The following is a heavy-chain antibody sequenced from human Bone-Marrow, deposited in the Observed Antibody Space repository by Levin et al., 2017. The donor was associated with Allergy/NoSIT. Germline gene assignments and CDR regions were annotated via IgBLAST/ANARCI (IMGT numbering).Heavy chain of an antibody. J-gene: IGHJ4*02. V-gene: IGHV3-20*04. CDR3: ARVSSSGWYPSFDY. CDR1: GFTFDDYG. CDR2: INWNGGST. Sequence: PGGSLRLSCTASGFTFDDYGMSWVRQVPGKGLEWVSGINWNGGSTRYADSVKGRFTISRDNAKNSLFLQMNSLRAEDTAFYYCARVSSSGWYPSFDYWGQGTLVTVSS. D-gene: IGHD6-19*01.